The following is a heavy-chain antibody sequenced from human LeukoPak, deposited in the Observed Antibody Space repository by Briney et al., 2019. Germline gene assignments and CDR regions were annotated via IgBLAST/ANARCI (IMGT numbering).Heavy chain of an antibody. D-gene: IGHD2-15*01. CDR3: ARDGGGSYY. V-gene: IGHV4-61*02. Sequence: SSETLSLTCTVSGGSISSGSYYWSWIRQPAGKGLEWIGRIYTSGSTNYNPSLKSRVTMSVDTSKNQFSLKLSSVTAADTAVYYCARDGGGSYYWGQGTLVTVSS. CDR1: GGSISSGSYY. CDR2: IYTSGST. J-gene: IGHJ4*02.